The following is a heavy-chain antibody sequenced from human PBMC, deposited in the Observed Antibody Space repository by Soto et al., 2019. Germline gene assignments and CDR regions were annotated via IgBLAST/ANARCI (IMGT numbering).Heavy chain of an antibody. CDR1: GGSISHLTYY. CDR3: ARRRDGLHNYFDS. J-gene: IGHJ4*02. CDR2: IYSSGYT. V-gene: IGHV4-39*02. Sequence: SETLSLTCSVSGGSISHLTYYWGWVRQPPGKGLEWIGSIYSSGYTYYSPSLGSRGTISIDTSKNDFSLTLSSVTDADTGVYYCARRRDGLHNYFDSWGLGTTVTVSS.